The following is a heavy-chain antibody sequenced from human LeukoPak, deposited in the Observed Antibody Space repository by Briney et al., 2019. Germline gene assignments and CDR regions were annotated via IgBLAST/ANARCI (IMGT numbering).Heavy chain of an antibody. Sequence: SETLSATCTVSGGSISSYYWSWIRQPPGKGLEWIGYIYYSGSTHYNPSLKSRAAISVDTSKNHFSLKLSSVTAADTAVYYCARVLAVAGTPFDYWGQGTLVTVSS. CDR1: GGSISSYY. V-gene: IGHV4-59*01. D-gene: IGHD6-19*01. J-gene: IGHJ4*02. CDR2: IYYSGST. CDR3: ARVLAVAGTPFDY.